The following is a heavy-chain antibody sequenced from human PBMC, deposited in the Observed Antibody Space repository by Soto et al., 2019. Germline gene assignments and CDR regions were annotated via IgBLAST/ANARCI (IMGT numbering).Heavy chain of an antibody. CDR3: ARDRLEDFGSGYRQNYYYDGRDV. D-gene: IGHD3-3*01. CDR2: ISAYNGNT. CDR1: GYTFTSYG. J-gene: IGHJ6*02. V-gene: IGHV1-18*01. Sequence: GASLKVSCPASGYTFTSYGISWVRHAPGQGLECMGWISAYNGNTNYAQKLQGRVTMTTDTSTSTAYMELRSLRSDDTAVYYCARDRLEDFGSGYRQNYYYDGRDVWGPGNTVTVPS.